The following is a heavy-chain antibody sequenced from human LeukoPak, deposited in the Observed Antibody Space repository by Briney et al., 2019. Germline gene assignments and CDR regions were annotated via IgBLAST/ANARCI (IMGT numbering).Heavy chain of an antibody. CDR1: GFTFSSYA. D-gene: IGHD2-15*01. CDR3: AKAPKGYCSGGSCYGLAEIDY. CDR2: ISSNGGST. V-gene: IGHV3-64*01. Sequence: GGSLRLSCAASGFTFSSYAMHWVRQAPGKGLEYVSAISSNGGSTYYANSVKGRFTISRDNSKNTLYHQMGSLRAEDVAVYYCAKAPKGYCSGGSCYGLAEIDYWGQGTLVTVSS. J-gene: IGHJ4*02.